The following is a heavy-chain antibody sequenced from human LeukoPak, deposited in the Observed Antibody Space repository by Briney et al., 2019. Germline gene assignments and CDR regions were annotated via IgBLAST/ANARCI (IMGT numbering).Heavy chain of an antibody. CDR3: ASSGAPRRFDY. D-gene: IGHD1-26*01. CDR1: GYTFTSNY. J-gene: IGHJ4*02. Sequence: ASVKDSPKASGYTFTSNYMHSVRQAPGQGLEWTANINPSGGSTSYAQKFQGRITTARDTSTSTVYMELSSLRSDDTAVYYCASSGAPRRFDYWGEGALVTVSS. V-gene: IGHV1-46*01. CDR2: INPSGGST.